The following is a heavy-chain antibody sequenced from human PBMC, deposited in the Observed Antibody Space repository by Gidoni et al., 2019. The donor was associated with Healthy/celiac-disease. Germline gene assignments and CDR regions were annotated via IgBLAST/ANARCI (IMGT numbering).Heavy chain of an antibody. CDR1: GFTSRSYA. D-gene: IGHD4-4*01. CDR3: AKVTTVTGHYFDY. Sequence: EVQLLESGGGLVQPGGSLRLSCAASGFTSRSYAMSWVRQAPGKGLEWVAAISGSGGSTYYADSVKGSFTISRDKSKNTLYLQMNSLRAEDTAVYYCAKVTTVTGHYFDYWGQGTLVTVSS. J-gene: IGHJ4*02. V-gene: IGHV3-23*01. CDR2: ISGSGGST.